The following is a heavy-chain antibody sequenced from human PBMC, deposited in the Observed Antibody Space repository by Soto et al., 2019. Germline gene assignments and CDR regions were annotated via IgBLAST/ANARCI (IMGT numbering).Heavy chain of an antibody. Sequence: SETLSLPCTVSVGPISSVGYYWNWIRQHPGKGLEWIGYIYYSGSTYYNPSLKSRVTISVDTSKNQFYLKLSSVTAADTAVYYCVRKPLTWGQGTLVTVSS. CDR3: VRKPLT. CDR2: IYYSGST. V-gene: IGHV4-31*03. CDR1: VGPISSVGYY. J-gene: IGHJ4*02.